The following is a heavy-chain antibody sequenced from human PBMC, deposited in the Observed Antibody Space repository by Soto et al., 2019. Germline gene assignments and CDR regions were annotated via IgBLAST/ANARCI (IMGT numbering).Heavy chain of an antibody. CDR3: AHSLDSSGWSPFDS. V-gene: IGHV2-5*02. J-gene: IGHJ4*02. CDR2: IYWDDDK. Sequence: QITLKESGPTLVKPTQTLTLTCTFSGFSLSTSGVGVGWIRQPPGKALEWLALIYWDDDKRYSPSLKSRLTTNKYTSKNQVVLTMTTMDPVDTATYYCAHSLDSSGWSPFDSWGQGTLVTVSS. D-gene: IGHD6-19*01. CDR1: GFSLSTSGVG.